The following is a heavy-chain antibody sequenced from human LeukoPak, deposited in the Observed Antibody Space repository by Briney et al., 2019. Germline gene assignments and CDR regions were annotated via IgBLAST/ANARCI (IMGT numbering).Heavy chain of an antibody. V-gene: IGHV4-59*12. CDR3: AVLGGSGSQLGPKV. CDR1: GGSISSYY. CDR2: IYYSGST. Sequence: PSETLSLTCTVSGGSISSYYWSWIRQPPGKGLEWIGYIYYSGSTNYNPSLKSRVTISVDTSKNQFSLKLSSVTAADTAVYYCAVLGGSGSQLGPKVWGQGTTVTVSS. J-gene: IGHJ6*02. D-gene: IGHD3-10*01.